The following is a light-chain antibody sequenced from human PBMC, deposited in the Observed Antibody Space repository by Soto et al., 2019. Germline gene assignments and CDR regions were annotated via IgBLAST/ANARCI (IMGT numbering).Light chain of an antibody. CDR2: YDS. CDR3: QVWDITTDHYV. CDR1: NIGSKR. Sequence: SYELTQPPSVSVAPEKTARLTCGGDNIGSKRVHWYRQKPGQAPVLVIYYDSDRPSGIPERFSGSNSGNTATPTINRVEAGDEADYYCQVWDITTDHYVFGTGTKLTVL. V-gene: IGLV3-21*04. J-gene: IGLJ1*01.